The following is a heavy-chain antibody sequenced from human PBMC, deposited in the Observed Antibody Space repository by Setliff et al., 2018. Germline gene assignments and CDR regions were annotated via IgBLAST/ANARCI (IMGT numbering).Heavy chain of an antibody. CDR3: ARVRLVATTNYYYYYYMGV. Sequence: ASVKVSCKASGGTFSSYAISWVRQAPGQGLEWMGRIIPIFGTANYAQKFQGRVTITADKSTSTAYMELSSLRSEDTAVYYCARVRLVATTNYYYYYYMGVWGKGTTVTVSS. CDR1: GGTFSSYA. CDR2: IIPIFGTA. V-gene: IGHV1-69*06. J-gene: IGHJ6*03. D-gene: IGHD5-12*01.